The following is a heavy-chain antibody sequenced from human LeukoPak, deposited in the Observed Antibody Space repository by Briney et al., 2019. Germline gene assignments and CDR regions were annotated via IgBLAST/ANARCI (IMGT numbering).Heavy chain of an antibody. CDR1: GYTFTSYY. D-gene: IGHD6-19*01. V-gene: IGHV1-46*01. CDR2: INPSGGST. J-gene: IGHJ3*02. Sequence: ASVKVSCKASGYTFTSYYMHWVRQAPGQGLEWMGIINPSGGSTSYAQKFQGRVTMTRDTSTSTVYMELSSLRSEDTAVYYCARAHSGWYSGPDGAFDIRGQGTMVTVSS. CDR3: ARAHSGWYSGPDGAFDI.